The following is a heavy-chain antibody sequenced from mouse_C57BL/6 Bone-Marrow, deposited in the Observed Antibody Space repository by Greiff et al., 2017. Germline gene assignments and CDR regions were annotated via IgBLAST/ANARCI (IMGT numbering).Heavy chain of an antibody. V-gene: IGHV3-8*01. Sequence: EVNLVESGPGLAKPSQTLSLTCSVTVYSITIDYWNWIRTFPGNKLAYMGYISYSGSTYYTPSLKSRISITIDTSKNQYYLLLKSVTTEDTATYYCAISWGSQDYYAMDYWGQGTSVTVSA. J-gene: IGHJ4*01. D-gene: IGHD3-1*01. CDR2: ISYSGST. CDR1: VYSITIDY. CDR3: AISWGSQDYYAMDY.